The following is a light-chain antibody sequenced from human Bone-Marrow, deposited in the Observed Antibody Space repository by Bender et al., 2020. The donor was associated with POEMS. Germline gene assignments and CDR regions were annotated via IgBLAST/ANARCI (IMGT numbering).Light chain of an antibody. CDR1: SSNIGNHG. CDR3: AAWDDRLSGWV. Sequence: QSVVTQPPSLSEAPRQRVTIPCSGSSSNIGNHGVNWYQQLPGEAPKLLIYYDDLLTPGVSDRFSASKSGTTASLAINGVGSEDDADYYWAAWDDRLSGWVFGGGTNLAVL. J-gene: IGLJ3*02. V-gene: IGLV1-36*01. CDR2: YDD.